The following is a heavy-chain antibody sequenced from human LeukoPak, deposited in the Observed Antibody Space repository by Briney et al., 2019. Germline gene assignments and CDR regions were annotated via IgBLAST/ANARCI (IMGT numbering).Heavy chain of an antibody. V-gene: IGHV4-39*01. CDR3: ATRYYDFWSGYDGMDV. J-gene: IGHJ6*02. Sequence: SETLSLTCTVSGGSISSSSYSWGWIRQPPGKGLEWIVSIYYSGSTYYNPSLKSRVTISVDTSKNQFSLKLSSVTAADTAVYYCATRYYDFWSGYDGMDVWGQGTTVTVSS. CDR1: GGSISSSSYS. CDR2: IYYSGST. D-gene: IGHD3-3*01.